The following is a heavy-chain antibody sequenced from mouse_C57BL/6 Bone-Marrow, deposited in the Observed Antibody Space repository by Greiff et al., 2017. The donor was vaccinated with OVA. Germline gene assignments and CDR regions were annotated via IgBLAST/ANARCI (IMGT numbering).Heavy chain of an antibody. CDR3: ARPGTGPFDY. CDR2: ISSGSSTI. V-gene: IGHV5-17*01. J-gene: IGHJ2*01. D-gene: IGHD4-1*01. CDR1: GFTFSDYG. Sequence: DVHLVESGGGLVKPGGSLKLSCAASGFTFSDYGMHWVRQAPEKGLEWVAYISSGSSTIYYADTVKGRFTISRDNAKNTLFLQMTSLRSEDTAMYYCARPGTGPFDYWGQGTTLTVSS.